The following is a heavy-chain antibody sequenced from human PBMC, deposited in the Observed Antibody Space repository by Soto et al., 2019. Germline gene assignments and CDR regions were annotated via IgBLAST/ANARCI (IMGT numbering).Heavy chain of an antibody. J-gene: IGHJ5*02. CDR2: IVTSGSA. V-gene: IGHV4-4*07. CDR1: AGSISDYF. CDR3: ARTSLDGPLKSATSDWFDP. Sequence: SETLSLTCTVSAGSISDYFWNWIRQPAGKGLEWIGRIVTSGSADYNPSLRSRDTMSVDTSKNRFSLRLTSLTAADTAVYYCARTSLDGPLKSATSDWFDPWGQGILGTVSS.